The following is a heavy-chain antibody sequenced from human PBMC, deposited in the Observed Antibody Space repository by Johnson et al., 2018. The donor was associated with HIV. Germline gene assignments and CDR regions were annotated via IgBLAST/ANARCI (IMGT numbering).Heavy chain of an antibody. V-gene: IGHV3-64*01. Sequence: VQLVESGGGLVQPGGSLRLSCAASGFTFSSYWMHWVRQAPGKGLVWVSRINSNGGSTYYANSVKGRSTISRYNSKNTLYLQMGSLRAEDMAVYYCARGIPGNRGDAFDIWGQGTMVTVSS. CDR2: INSNGGST. CDR1: GFTFSSYW. J-gene: IGHJ3*02. CDR3: ARGIPGNRGDAFDI. D-gene: IGHD1-20*01.